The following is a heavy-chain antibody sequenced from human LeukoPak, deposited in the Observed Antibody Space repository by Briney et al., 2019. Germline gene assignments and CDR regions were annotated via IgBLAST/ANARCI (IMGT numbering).Heavy chain of an antibody. D-gene: IGHD3/OR15-3a*01. CDR2: IDATGTT. CDR3: VKSQGLRYFDY. V-gene: IGHV4-4*07. J-gene: IGHJ4*02. Sequence: SETLSLTCTVSGGSVSSSYWSWIRQPAGKGLEWIGRIDATGTTNCNPSLKSRVTMSVDTSKNHFSLKLGSVTAADTAIYYCVKSQGLRYFDYWGQGTLVTVSS. CDR1: GGSVSSSY.